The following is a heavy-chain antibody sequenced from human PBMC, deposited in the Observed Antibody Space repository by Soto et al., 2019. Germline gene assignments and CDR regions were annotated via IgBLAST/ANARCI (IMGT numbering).Heavy chain of an antibody. J-gene: IGHJ4*02. CDR2: INMDGTRT. V-gene: IGHV3-74*01. D-gene: IGHD2-2*01. CDR1: GFTFSGDW. CDR3: ARGRRGLYHHDY. Sequence: GGSLRRSCAASGFTFSGDWMHWVRQAAGKGLVWVSRINMDGTRTNYADSVKGRFTISRDNAKNTLYLQMDSLRVDDTAVYFCARGRRGLYHHDYWGQGALVTVSS.